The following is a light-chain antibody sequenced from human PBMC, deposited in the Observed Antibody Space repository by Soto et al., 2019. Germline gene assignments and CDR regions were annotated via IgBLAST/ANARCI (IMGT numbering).Light chain of an antibody. CDR3: QQRSNWPWT. CDR2: DAS. J-gene: IGKJ1*01. Sequence: DIVLTQSPATLSLSPGERATLSCRASQSVSSYLAWYQQKPGQAPRLLIYDASNRATGIPARFSGSGSGTDFTLTSSSLEHEDVAFYYCQQRSNWPWTFGRGTKVEIK. V-gene: IGKV3-11*01. CDR1: QSVSSY.